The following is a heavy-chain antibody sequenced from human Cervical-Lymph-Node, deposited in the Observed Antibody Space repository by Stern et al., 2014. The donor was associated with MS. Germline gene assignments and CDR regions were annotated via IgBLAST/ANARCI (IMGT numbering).Heavy chain of an antibody. J-gene: IGHJ4*02. CDR3: TEWGGADPADY. CDR1: GFAFTDSA. D-gene: IGHD3-10*01. V-gene: IGHV3-73*01. Sequence: EMQLVESGGGLVQPGGSLRLSCAGSGFAFTDSAIHWVRQASGKGLEWVGRIRSKANSYATAYLASVKDRFTISRDDSKNTAYLQMTSLTTEDTAVYYCTEWGGADPADYWGQGTLVTVSS. CDR2: IRSKANSYAT.